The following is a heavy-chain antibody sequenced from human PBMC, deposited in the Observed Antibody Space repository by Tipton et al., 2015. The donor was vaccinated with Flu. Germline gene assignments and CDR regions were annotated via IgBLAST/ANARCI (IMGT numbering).Heavy chain of an antibody. CDR3: ARHIYAQLGPPYFDF. CDR1: GGNINTYI. V-gene: IGHV4-4*07. CDR2: IYSSGRN. Sequence: TLSLTCTVSGGNINTYIWSWIRQSAGKELEWIGRIYSSGRNDYNPSLKTRVTMSIGTPKSRLSLKLTSVTAADTAVYYCARHIYAQLGPPYFDFWGQGALVTVSS. J-gene: IGHJ4*02. D-gene: IGHD6-13*01.